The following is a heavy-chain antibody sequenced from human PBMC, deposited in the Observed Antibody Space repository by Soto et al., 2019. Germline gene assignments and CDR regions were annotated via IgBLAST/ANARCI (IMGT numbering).Heavy chain of an antibody. CDR3: ARDPRPPDY. Sequence: QVQLVQSGAEVKKTGASVKVSCKASGYTFASYAISWMRQAPGQGLEWMGWISAYDGNTNYAQKLQGRVTMTTDTSTSTDYMELRSLRSDDTAVYYCARDPRPPDYWGQGTLVTVSS. CDR2: ISAYDGNT. V-gene: IGHV1-18*01. J-gene: IGHJ4*02. CDR1: GYTFASYA.